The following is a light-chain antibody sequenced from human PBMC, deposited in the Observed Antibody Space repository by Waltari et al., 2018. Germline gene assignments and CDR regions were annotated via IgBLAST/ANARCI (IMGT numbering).Light chain of an antibody. Sequence: EIQMTQSPSSVSASVGDRVTITCRASQAVSTWLAWYQQKPGNSPNLLIYHASSLQSGVPSRFSDSGSGTDFTLTISSLQPEDSATYYCQQGDSVPPTFGQGTKVEIK. CDR1: QAVSTW. V-gene: IGKV1-12*01. CDR3: QQGDSVPPT. J-gene: IGKJ1*01. CDR2: HAS.